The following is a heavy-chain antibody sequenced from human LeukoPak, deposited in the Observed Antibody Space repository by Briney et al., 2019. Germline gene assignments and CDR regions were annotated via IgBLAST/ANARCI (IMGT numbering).Heavy chain of an antibody. CDR1: GGSFSGYY. CDR3: ARYPGVGFGELKDYYYYGMDV. CDR2: INHSGST. J-gene: IGHJ6*02. V-gene: IGHV4-34*01. Sequence: SETLSLTCAVYGGSFSGYYWSWIRQPPGKGLEWIGEINHSGSTNYNPPLKSRVTISVDTSKNQFSLKLSSVTAADTAVYYCARYPGVGFGELKDYYYYGMDVWGQGTTVTVSS. D-gene: IGHD3-10*01.